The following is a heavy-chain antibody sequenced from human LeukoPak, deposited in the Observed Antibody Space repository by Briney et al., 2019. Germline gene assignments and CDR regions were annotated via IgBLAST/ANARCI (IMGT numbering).Heavy chain of an antibody. J-gene: IGHJ4*02. Sequence: GSLRLSCAASGFTFNNAWMSWVRQPPGKGLEWIGEINHSGSTNYNPSLKSRVTISVDTSKNQFSLKLSSVTAADTAVYYCAIRVGATLDYWGQGTLVTVSS. CDR1: GFTFNNAW. V-gene: IGHV4-34*08. CDR2: INHSGST. CDR3: AIRVGATLDY. D-gene: IGHD1-26*01.